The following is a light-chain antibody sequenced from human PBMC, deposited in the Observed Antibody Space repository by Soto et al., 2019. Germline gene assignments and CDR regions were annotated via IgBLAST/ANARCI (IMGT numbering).Light chain of an antibody. CDR2: DAS. CDR3: QQYNILPYT. CDR1: QSIISS. V-gene: IGKV3-15*01. Sequence: ETVTTQSPATLSVSPGERATLSCRASQSIISSLAWYQQKPGQAPRLLIYDASTRATGIPARFSGSGSGTEFTLTISSLQSEDFGVYYCQQYNILPYTFGQGTRLEIK. J-gene: IGKJ2*01.